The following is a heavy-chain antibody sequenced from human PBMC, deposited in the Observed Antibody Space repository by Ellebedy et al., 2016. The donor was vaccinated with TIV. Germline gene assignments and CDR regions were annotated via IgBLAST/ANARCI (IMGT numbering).Heavy chain of an antibody. Sequence: GESLKISCAASGFTFSSYGMHWVRQAPGKGLEWVAVISYDGSNKYYADSVKGRFTISRDNSKNTLYLQMNSLRVEDTAVYYCARDDNCSGGSCYSRYYYYAMDVWGQGTTVTVSS. D-gene: IGHD2-15*01. V-gene: IGHV3-30*03. CDR2: ISYDGSNK. CDR3: ARDDNCSGGSCYSRYYYYAMDV. J-gene: IGHJ6*02. CDR1: GFTFSSYG.